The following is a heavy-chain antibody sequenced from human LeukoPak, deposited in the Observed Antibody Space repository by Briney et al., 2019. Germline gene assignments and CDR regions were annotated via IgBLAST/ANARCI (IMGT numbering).Heavy chain of an antibody. Sequence: GSLRLSCAASGFTFIDYYMSWIRRAPGKGREWVSYISSSGSTIYYADSVKGRFTLSRDNAKNSLYLQMNSLRAEDTAVYYCARDFVGVSVAADYWGRGTLVTVSS. J-gene: IGHJ4*02. D-gene: IGHD6-6*01. CDR3: ARDFVGVSVAADY. V-gene: IGHV3-11*01. CDR1: GFTFIDYY. CDR2: ISSSGSTI.